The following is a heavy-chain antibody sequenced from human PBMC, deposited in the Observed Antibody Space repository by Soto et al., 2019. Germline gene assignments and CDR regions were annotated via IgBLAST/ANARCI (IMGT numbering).Heavy chain of an antibody. Sequence: EVQLVESGGGLVQPGGSLKLSCAASGFTFSDSAMHWVRQASGKGLEWVGRIRSKANTYATAYAASVKGSFTISRDDSKDTAYLHMNGLKTEGTAVYYCSRQGDCEKRLFDYWGQGTLVTVSS. CDR1: GFTFSDSA. J-gene: IGHJ4*02. CDR2: IRSKANTYAT. D-gene: IGHD2-21*02. CDR3: SRQGDCEKRLFDY. V-gene: IGHV3-73*02.